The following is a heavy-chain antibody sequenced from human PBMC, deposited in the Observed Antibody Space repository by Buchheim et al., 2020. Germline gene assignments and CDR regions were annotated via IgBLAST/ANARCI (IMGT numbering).Heavy chain of an antibody. V-gene: IGHV3-23*01. D-gene: IGHD3-10*01. CDR1: GFSSRSYA. Sequence: EVQLLESGGGSVQPGGSLRLSCAASGFSSRSYAMSWVRQAPGTGLEWVSGISSSGGNTYYADSVKGRFTISRDNSKNALYLQMNSLRAEDTAVYYCAKDEAVAGELLYPAVDYWGQGTL. CDR2: ISSSGGNT. J-gene: IGHJ4*02. CDR3: AKDEAVAGELLYPAVDY.